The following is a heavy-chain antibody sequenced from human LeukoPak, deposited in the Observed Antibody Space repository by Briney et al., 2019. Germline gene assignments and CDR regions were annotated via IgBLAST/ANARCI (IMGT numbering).Heavy chain of an antibody. V-gene: IGHV4-59*01. CDR2: IFYSGTT. J-gene: IGHJ4*02. CDR1: GGSISSYY. CDR3: ARAPYFDFWTGYYFDY. D-gene: IGHD3-3*01. Sequence: PSETLSLTCTVSGGSISSYYWSWIRQPPGKGLEWIGFIFYSGTTNYKPSLNSRVTISVDTSKNQFSPKLSSVTAADTAVYYCARAPYFDFWTGYYFDYWGQGTLVTVSS.